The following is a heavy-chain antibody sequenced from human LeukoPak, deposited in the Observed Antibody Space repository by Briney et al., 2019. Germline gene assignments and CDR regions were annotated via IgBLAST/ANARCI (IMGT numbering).Heavy chain of an antibody. Sequence: GGSLRLSCAASGFTFSSYAMSWVRQAPGKGLEWVSSISGSGYNTYYANSVKGRFSISRDNSKNTLDLQMNSLRAEDTAVYYCAKDYIGYDQDFDYWGQGTLVTVSS. D-gene: IGHD2-2*01. V-gene: IGHV3-23*01. CDR3: AKDYIGYDQDFDY. CDR1: GFTFSSYA. CDR2: ISGSGYNT. J-gene: IGHJ4*02.